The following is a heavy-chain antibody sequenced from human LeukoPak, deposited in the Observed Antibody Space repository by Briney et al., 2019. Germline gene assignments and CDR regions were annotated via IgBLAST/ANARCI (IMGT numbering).Heavy chain of an antibody. J-gene: IGHJ6*03. Sequence: SETLSLTCTVSGGSISSYYWSWIRQLPGKGLEWIGYIYYSGSTNYNPSLKSRVTISVDTSKNQFSLKLSSVTAADTAVYYCARAGAAHYYYYYMDVWGKGTTVTVSS. V-gene: IGHV4-59*01. CDR3: ARAGAAHYYYYYMDV. CDR2: IYYSGST. CDR1: GGSISSYY. D-gene: IGHD1-26*01.